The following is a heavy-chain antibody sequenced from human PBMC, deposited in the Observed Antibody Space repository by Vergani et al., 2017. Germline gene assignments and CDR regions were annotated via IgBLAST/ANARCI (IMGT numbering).Heavy chain of an antibody. Sequence: QVQLQESGPGLVKPSETLSLTCAVSGYSISSGYYWGWIRQPPGKGLEWIGSIYHSGSTYYTSSLRSRATISRDTSKNQFSPRLTSVTAADTAVYYCARQDPYGWAHVDFWGRGVLVTVSA. D-gene: IGHD3-10*01. CDR2: IYHSGST. J-gene: IGHJ4*02. V-gene: IGHV4-38-2*01. CDR1: GYSISSGYY. CDR3: ARQDPYGWAHVDF.